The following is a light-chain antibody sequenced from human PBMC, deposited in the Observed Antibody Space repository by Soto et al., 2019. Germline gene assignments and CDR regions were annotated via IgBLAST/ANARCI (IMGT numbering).Light chain of an antibody. V-gene: IGKV3-15*01. J-gene: IGKJ5*01. CDR1: QRVSSH. Sequence: ETVMTQSPVTLSVSPGDTATLSCRASQRVSSHLAWYQQKPGQAPRLLIYAASTRATGIPVRFSGSGSETEFTLTIRSLQSEDSALYYCQQYNNWPPITFGQGTRLEIK. CDR3: QQYNNWPPIT. CDR2: AAS.